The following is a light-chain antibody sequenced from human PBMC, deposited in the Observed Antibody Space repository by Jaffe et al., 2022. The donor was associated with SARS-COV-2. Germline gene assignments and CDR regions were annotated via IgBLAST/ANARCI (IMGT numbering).Light chain of an antibody. CDR2: ATS. CDR1: QPVRGGY. J-gene: IGKJ1*01. CDR3: QQYVDPIRT. Sequence: VLTQSPDTLSLSPGERATLSCTANQPVRGGYLAWYRHRPGQAPRLLIYATSRRASGIPDRFSGSGSGTDFTLTISRLEPEDFALYYCQQYVDPIRTFGQGTRVE. V-gene: IGKV3-20*01.